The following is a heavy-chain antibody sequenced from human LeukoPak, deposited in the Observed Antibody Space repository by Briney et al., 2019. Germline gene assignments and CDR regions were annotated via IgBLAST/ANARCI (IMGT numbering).Heavy chain of an antibody. CDR2: IRYDGSNK. V-gene: IGHV3-30*02. D-gene: IGHD2-8*01. J-gene: IGHJ4*02. Sequence: GGSLRLSCADSGFTFSSYRMSWVRQAPGKGLEWVAFIRYDGSNKYYADSVKGRFTISRDNSKNTLYLQMNSLRAEDTAVYYCAKDKMVYAILRPLDYWGQGTLVTVSS. CDR3: AKDKMVYAILRPLDY. CDR1: GFTFSSYR.